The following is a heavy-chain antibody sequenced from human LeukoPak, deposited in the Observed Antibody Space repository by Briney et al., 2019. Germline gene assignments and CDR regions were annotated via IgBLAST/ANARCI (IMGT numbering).Heavy chain of an antibody. J-gene: IGHJ4*02. CDR2: IESKTDGGTT. CDR1: GFSFSDAW. Sequence: GGSLRLSCAASGFSFSDAWMSWVRQIPGKGLEWVGRIESKTDGGTTDYAAPVKGRFTISRDDSKNTLYLQMNSLKTEDTAVYYCTTDPDSSAWYAVDYWGQGTLVTASS. V-gene: IGHV3-15*04. D-gene: IGHD6-19*01. CDR3: TTDPDSSAWYAVDY.